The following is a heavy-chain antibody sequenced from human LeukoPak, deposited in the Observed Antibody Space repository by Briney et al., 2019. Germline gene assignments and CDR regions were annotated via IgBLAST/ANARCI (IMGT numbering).Heavy chain of an antibody. V-gene: IGHV3-33*01. CDR3: ARDPSGGRYFDMNFDY. Sequence: GGSLRLSCAASGFTLSSYRMHWVRPAPGKGLEWVAVIWYDGSNRYHTDSVKGRFTISRDNSKNTLYLQMNSLRAEDTAVYYCARDPSGGRYFDMNFDYWGQGTLVTVSS. CDR2: IWYDGSNR. J-gene: IGHJ4*02. D-gene: IGHD3-9*01. CDR1: GFTLSSYR.